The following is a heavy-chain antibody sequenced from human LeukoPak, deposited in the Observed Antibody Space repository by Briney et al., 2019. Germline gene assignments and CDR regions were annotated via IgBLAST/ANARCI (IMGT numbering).Heavy chain of an antibody. CDR3: ARHRGIAARLDY. J-gene: IGHJ4*02. Sequence: PSETLSLTCTVSDGSISSYYWSWIRQPPGKGLEWIGYIYYSGSTNYNPSLKSRVTISVDTSKDQFSLKLSSVTAADTAVYYCARHRGIAARLDYWGQGTLVTVSS. V-gene: IGHV4-59*08. CDR1: DGSISSYY. D-gene: IGHD6-6*01. CDR2: IYYSGST.